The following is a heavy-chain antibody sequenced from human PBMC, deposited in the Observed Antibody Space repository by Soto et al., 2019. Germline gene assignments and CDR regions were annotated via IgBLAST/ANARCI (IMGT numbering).Heavy chain of an antibody. J-gene: IGHJ6*02. CDR1: GGTFSEST. CDR3: ARNGTLTGYSYGMDV. D-gene: IGHD1-1*01. Sequence: QVQLVQSGAELRKPGSSVKVSCKASGGTFSESTINWVRQAPGQRLEWMEGIIPIFDTANYAEKFQGRVTITADESTSTSFMEVSSLRSEDTAVYYCARNGTLTGYSYGMDVWGQGTMVTVSS. CDR2: IIPIFDTA. V-gene: IGHV1-69*01.